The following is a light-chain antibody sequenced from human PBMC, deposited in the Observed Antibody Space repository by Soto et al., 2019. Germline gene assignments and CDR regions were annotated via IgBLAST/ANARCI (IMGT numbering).Light chain of an antibody. J-gene: IGKJ5*01. V-gene: IGKV3D-20*02. Sequence: EIVMTQSPATLSVSPGERATLSRRASQSVNSDLAWYQQKPGQAPRLLIYGASSRATGIPDRFSGSGSGTDFTLTISRLEPEDFAVYYCQQRSNWPPITFGQGTRLEIK. CDR3: QQRSNWPPIT. CDR1: QSVNSD. CDR2: GAS.